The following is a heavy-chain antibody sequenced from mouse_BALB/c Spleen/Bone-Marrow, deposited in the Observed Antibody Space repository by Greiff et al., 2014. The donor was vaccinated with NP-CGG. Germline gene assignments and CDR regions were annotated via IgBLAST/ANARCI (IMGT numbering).Heavy chain of an antibody. Sequence: LQQSGAELVKPGASVKMSCKAPGYTFTSYWMHWVRQRPGQGLEWIGVIDPSDSYTSYIQKFKGKATLTVDTSSSTAYMQLSSLTSEDSAVYYCTRDAMDYWGQGTSVTVSS. CDR3: TRDAMDY. CDR1: GYTFTSYW. V-gene: IGHV1S127*01. J-gene: IGHJ4*01. CDR2: IDPSDSYT.